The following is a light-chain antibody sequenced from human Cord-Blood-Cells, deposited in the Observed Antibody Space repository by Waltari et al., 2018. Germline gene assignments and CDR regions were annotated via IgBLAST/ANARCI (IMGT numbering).Light chain of an antibody. CDR3: QQRSNWPPLT. Sequence: EIVLTQSPATLSLSPGERATLSCRASQTVKSYLAWYQQKPGQAPRHLIYDASNRATGIPARFSGSGSGTDFTLTISSREPEDFAVYYCQQRSNWPPLTFGGGTKVEIK. CDR1: QTVKSY. CDR2: DAS. V-gene: IGKV3-11*01. J-gene: IGKJ4*01.